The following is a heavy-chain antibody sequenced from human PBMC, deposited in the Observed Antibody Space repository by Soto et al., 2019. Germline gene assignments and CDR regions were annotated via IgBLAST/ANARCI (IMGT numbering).Heavy chain of an antibody. CDR1: GFTFSSYA. V-gene: IGHV3-64*01. Sequence: EVQLVESGGGLVQPGGSLRLSCAASGFTFSSYAMHWVRQAPGKGLEYVSAITSNGGSTYYANSVKGRFTISRDNSKNTLYFQMGSLRAEDMAVYYCARYGADGDYADYWGQGTLVTDSS. CDR2: ITSNGGST. CDR3: ARYGADGDYADY. D-gene: IGHD4-17*01. J-gene: IGHJ4*02.